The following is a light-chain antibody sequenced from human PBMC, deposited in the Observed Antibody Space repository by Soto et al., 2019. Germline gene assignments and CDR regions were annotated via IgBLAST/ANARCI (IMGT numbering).Light chain of an antibody. J-gene: IGKJ2*01. CDR1: QSVATN. Sequence: IVMTQSPATLSVSPGERATLSCRASQSVATNLAWYQQKPGQAPRLLIHSASTWATGVPARFSGSGSGTEFTITISSLQSDDVAVYYCQHHNYVPSFGQGTNLEIK. CDR2: SAS. V-gene: IGKV3-15*01. CDR3: QHHNYVPS.